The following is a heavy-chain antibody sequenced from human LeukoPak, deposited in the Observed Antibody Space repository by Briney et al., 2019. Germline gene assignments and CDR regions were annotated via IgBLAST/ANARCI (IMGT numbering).Heavy chain of an antibody. D-gene: IGHD2-15*01. J-gene: IGHJ6*03. V-gene: IGHV4-39*01. CDR2: IYYSGST. Sequence: PSETLSLTCTVSGGSIGSSSYYWGWIRQPPGKGLEWIGSIYYSGSTYYNPSLKSRVTISVDTSKNQFSLKLSSVTAADTAVYYCARRVRCSGGTCYAKYYYYMDVWGKGTTVTVSS. CDR1: GGSIGSSSYY. CDR3: ARRVRCSGGTCYAKYYYYMDV.